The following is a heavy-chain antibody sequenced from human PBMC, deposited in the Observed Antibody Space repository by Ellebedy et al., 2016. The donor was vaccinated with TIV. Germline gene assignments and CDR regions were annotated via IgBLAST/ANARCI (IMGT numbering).Heavy chain of an antibody. CDR2: MNPNSGNT. CDR3: ARGRRNRDSEKGWFNP. Sequence: ASVKVSXKASGYTFTSYDINWVRQATGQGLEWMGWMNPNSGNTGYAQKFQGRVTMTRNTSISTAYMELSSLRSEDTAVYYCARGRRNRDSEKGWFNPWGQGTLVTVSS. D-gene: IGHD1-14*01. V-gene: IGHV1-8*01. CDR1: GYTFTSYD. J-gene: IGHJ5*02.